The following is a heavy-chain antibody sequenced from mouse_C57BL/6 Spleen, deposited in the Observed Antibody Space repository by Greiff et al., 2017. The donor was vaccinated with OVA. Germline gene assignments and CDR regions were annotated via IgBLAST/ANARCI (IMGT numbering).Heavy chain of an antibody. J-gene: IGHJ2*01. V-gene: IGHV1-26*01. CDR2: INPNNGGT. CDR3: AGRYYGSSFDY. D-gene: IGHD1-1*01. CDR1: GYTFTDYY. Sequence: EVKLQQSGPELVKPGASVQISCKASGYTFTDYYLNWVKQSHGKSLEWIGDINPNNGGTIYNQKFKGKATLTVDKSSSTAYMELRSLTSEDSAVYYCAGRYYGSSFDYWGQGTTLTVPS.